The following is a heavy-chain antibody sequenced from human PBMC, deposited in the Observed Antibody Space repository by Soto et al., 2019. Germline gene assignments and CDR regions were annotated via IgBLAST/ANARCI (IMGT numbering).Heavy chain of an antibody. D-gene: IGHD5-18*01. Sequence: QVQLVQSGAEVKKPGASVKVACKALGYPFTGYVIYWVRQAPGQSLEWMGWIHIAKDNIKYSQKFQGRVTFTKDTSGSQAYMAVGRLRTEDQDVYYCAREEPEGYTRFDYWGQGTLVTVSS. J-gene: IGHJ4*02. CDR3: AREEPEGYTRFDY. V-gene: IGHV1-3*04. CDR1: GYPFTGYV. CDR2: IHIAKDNI.